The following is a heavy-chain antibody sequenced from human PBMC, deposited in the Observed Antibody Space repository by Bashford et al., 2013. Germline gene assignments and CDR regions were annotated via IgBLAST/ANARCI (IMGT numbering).Heavy chain of an antibody. D-gene: IGHD1-26*01. Sequence: SETLSLTCGVSVGSINRGGYSWSWIRQPPGKGLEWIGSISHSGGTSYNPSLKSRITISIDGSDNQFSLNLTSVTAADTAVYYCARDKGGGTAYYRDFDYWGQGILVTVSS. J-gene: IGHJ4*02. CDR1: VGSINRGGYS. V-gene: IGHV4-30-2*01. CDR2: ISHSGGT. CDR3: ARDKGGGTAYYRDFDY.